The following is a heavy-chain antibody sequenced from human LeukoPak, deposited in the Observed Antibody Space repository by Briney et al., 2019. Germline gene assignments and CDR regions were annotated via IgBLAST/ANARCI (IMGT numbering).Heavy chain of an antibody. V-gene: IGHV1-69*05. CDR2: IIPIFGTA. D-gene: IGHD2-21*02. J-gene: IGHJ4*02. CDR3: ASGGEGTQAYCGGDCYSSLDY. CDR1: GGTFSSYA. Sequence: GSSVKVSCKASGGTFSSYAISWVRQAPGQGLEWMGGIIPIFGTANYAQKFQGRVTITTDESTSTAYMELSSLRSEDTAVYYCASGGEGTQAYCGGDCYSSLDYWGQGTLVTVSS.